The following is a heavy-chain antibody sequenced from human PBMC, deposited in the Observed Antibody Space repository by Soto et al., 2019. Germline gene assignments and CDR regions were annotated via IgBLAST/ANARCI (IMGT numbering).Heavy chain of an antibody. CDR2: ISTDGSST. J-gene: IGHJ4*02. Sequence: EVQLVESGGGLVQPGGSLRLSCAATGFTFSTYWMHWVRQGPGKGLVWVSRISTDGSSTTYADSVKGRFTISRDNAKNTLHLQMNSLKAEDTAVYYCASATGSNHPFDYWGQGSLVTVSS. CDR3: ASATGSNHPFDY. V-gene: IGHV3-74*01. D-gene: IGHD2-2*01. CDR1: GFTFSTYW.